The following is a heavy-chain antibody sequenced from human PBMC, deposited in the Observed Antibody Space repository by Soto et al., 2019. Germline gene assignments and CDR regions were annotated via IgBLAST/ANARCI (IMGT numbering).Heavy chain of an antibody. V-gene: IGHV1-8*01. Sequence: LVNRARKTAGYGLTVYGGSRGRLTTGQGLEWMGWMNPNSGNTGYAQKFQGRVTMTRNTSISTAYMELSSLRSEDTAVYYCARGQRAYYDFWSAKFHRPYYYYYMDVWGKGTTLTVYS. D-gene: IGHD3-3*01. CDR3: ARGQRAYYDFWSAKFHRPYYYYYMDV. CDR2: MNPNSGNT. CDR1: GYGLTVYG. J-gene: IGHJ6*03.